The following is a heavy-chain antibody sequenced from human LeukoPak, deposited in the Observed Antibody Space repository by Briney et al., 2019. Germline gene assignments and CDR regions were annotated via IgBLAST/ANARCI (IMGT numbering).Heavy chain of an antibody. V-gene: IGHV4-30-4*08. J-gene: IGHJ3*02. D-gene: IGHD3-3*01. Sequence: PSETLSLTCTVSGGSISSGDYYWSWIRQPPGKGLEWIGYIYYSGSTYYNPSLKSRVTISVDTSKNQFSLKLSSVTAADTAVYYCARDAITIFGVAHDAFDIWGQGTMVTVSS. CDR2: IYYSGST. CDR1: GGSISSGDYY. CDR3: ARDAITIFGVAHDAFDI.